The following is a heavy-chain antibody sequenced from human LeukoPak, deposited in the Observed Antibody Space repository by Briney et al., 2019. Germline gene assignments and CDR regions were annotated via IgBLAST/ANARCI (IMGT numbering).Heavy chain of an antibody. CDR1: GGTFSSYA. Sequence: ASVKVSCKASGGTFSSYAISWVRQAPGQGLEWMGWISAYNGNTNYAQKLQGRVTMTTDTSTSTAYMELRSLRSDDAAVYYCARLLWFGESLSPPDYWGQGTLVTVSS. J-gene: IGHJ4*02. CDR3: ARLLWFGESLSPPDY. D-gene: IGHD3-10*01. V-gene: IGHV1-18*01. CDR2: ISAYNGNT.